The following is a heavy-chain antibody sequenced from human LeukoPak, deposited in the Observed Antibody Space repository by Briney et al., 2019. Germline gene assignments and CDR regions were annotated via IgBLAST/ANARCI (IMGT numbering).Heavy chain of an antibody. V-gene: IGHV4-39*01. CDR1: GGSISSGGYY. D-gene: IGHD2-2*01. J-gene: IGHJ6*02. Sequence: SETLSLTCTVSGGSISSGGYYWSWIRQHPGKGLEWIGSIYYSGSTYYNPSLKSRVTISVDTSKNQFSLKLSSVTAADTAVYYCARQLIVVVPAAISDYYYGMDVWGQGTTVTVSS. CDR3: ARQLIVVVPAAISDYYYGMDV. CDR2: IYYSGST.